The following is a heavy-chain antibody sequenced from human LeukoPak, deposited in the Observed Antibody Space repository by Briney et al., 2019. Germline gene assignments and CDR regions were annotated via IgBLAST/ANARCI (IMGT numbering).Heavy chain of an antibody. J-gene: IGHJ4*02. Sequence: GGSLRLSCAASGFTFSSYAMSWVRQAPGKGLEWVSAISGSGGSTHYADSVKGRFTISRDNSKNTLYLQMNSLRAEDTAVYYCAKGAYDYIEIAYFDYWGQGSLVTVSS. CDR1: GFTFSSYA. D-gene: IGHD5-12*01. CDR2: ISGSGGST. CDR3: AKGAYDYIEIAYFDY. V-gene: IGHV3-23*01.